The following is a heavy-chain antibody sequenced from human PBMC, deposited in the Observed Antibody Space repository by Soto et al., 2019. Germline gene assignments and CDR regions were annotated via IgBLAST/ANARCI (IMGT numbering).Heavy chain of an antibody. CDR2: IYHSVST. CDR3: ARVPDS. Sequence: QLQLLESGSGLVKPSQTLSLTCAVSGGSISSGGYSWGWIRQPPGKGLEWIGYIYHSVSTYYNPSLRSRAPTSGARPKTQFPLGLTPVTAATTALYSCARVPDSWGQGTLVTVSS. V-gene: IGHV4-30-2*01. CDR1: GGSISSGGYS. J-gene: IGHJ4*02.